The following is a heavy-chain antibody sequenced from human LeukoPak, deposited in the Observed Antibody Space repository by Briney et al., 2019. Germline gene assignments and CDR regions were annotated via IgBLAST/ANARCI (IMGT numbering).Heavy chain of an antibody. CDR3: ARHALVFKYTGGNPFDP. J-gene: IGHJ5*02. D-gene: IGHD3-16*01. CDR2: IYYSGST. Sequence: PSETLSLTCTVSGGSISSSSYYWGWIRQPPGKGLEWIGSIYYSGSTYYNPSLKSRFTISVDTSKNQFSLKLSSVTAADTAVYYCARHALVFKYTGGNPFDPWGQGTLVTVSS. V-gene: IGHV4-39*01. CDR1: GGSISSSSYY.